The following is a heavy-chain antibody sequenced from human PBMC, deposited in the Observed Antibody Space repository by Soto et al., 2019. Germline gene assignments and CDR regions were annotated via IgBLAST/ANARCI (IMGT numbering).Heavy chain of an antibody. CDR3: ARDLRFRGFYGMDV. CDR1: GCSISSSNW. V-gene: IGHV4-4*02. CDR2: IYHSGST. J-gene: IGHJ6*02. Sequence: SETLSLTCAVSGCSISSSNWWSWVRQPPGKGLEWIGEIYHSGSTNYNPSLKSRVTISVDKSKNQFSLKLSSVTAADTAVYYCARDLRFRGFYGMDVWGQGTTVTVSS. D-gene: IGHD3-10*01.